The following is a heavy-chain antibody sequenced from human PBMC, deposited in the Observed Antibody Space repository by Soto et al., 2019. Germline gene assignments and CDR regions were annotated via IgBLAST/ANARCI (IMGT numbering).Heavy chain of an antibody. CDR2: ISSSSRTI. CDR1: GFTFSNYG. D-gene: IGHD2-15*01. CDR3: AREEYCSADSCRYWYFDL. V-gene: IGHV3-48*01. Sequence: GGSLRLSCAASGFTFSNYGMNWVRQAPGKGLEWISYISSSSRTIYYADSVKGRFTISRDNAKNSLYLQMNSLRAEDTAVYCCAREEYCSADSCRYWYFDLWGRGTLVTVSS. J-gene: IGHJ2*01.